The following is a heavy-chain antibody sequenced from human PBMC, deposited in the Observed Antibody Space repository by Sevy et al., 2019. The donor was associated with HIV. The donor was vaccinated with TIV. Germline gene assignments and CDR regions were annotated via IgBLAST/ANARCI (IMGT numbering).Heavy chain of an antibody. CDR3: ASHWGSDY. CDR2: IYYSGST. V-gene: IGHV4-59*13. CDR1: GGSISSYY. J-gene: IGHJ4*02. Sequence: SETLSLTCTVSGGSISSYYWSWIRQPPGKGLEWIGYIYYSGSTNYNPSLKSRDTISVDTSKNQFSRKLSSVTAADTAVYYCASHWGSDYWGQGTLVTVSS. D-gene: IGHD7-27*01.